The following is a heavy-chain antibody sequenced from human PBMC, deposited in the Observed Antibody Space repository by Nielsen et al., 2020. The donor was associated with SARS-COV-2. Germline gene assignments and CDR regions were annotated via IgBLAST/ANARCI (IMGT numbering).Heavy chain of an antibody. V-gene: IGHV3-33*08. CDR2: IWNDGSKK. J-gene: IGHJ4*02. Sequence: GGSLRLSCAASGITLSNYGMHWVRQAPGKGLEWVAIIWNDGSKKYYADSVKGRFTIFRDDSKNTLFLEMNSLRVDDTAVYYCARRYSGYAGFDYWGQGTLVTVSS. D-gene: IGHD5-12*01. CDR3: ARRYSGYAGFDY. CDR1: GITLSNYG.